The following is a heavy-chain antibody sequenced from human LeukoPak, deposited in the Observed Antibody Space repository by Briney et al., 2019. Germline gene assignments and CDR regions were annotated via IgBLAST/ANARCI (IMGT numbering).Heavy chain of an antibody. J-gene: IGHJ4*02. D-gene: IGHD3-22*01. V-gene: IGHV4-39*01. CDR2: IYSSGST. CDR3: ARHGYYDSSGPTPPFDY. Sequence: PSETLSLTCTVSGGSISSSSYYWGWIRQPPGQGLEWIGSIYSSGSTYYNPSLKSRVTISVDTSKNQFSLKLSSVTAADTAVYYCARHGYYDSSGPTPPFDYWGQGTLVTVSS. CDR1: GGSISSSSYY.